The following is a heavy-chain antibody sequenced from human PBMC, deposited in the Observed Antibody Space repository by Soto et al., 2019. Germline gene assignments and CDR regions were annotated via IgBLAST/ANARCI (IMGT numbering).Heavy chain of an antibody. CDR3: ARDTTMVRGVIGFDP. D-gene: IGHD3-10*01. V-gene: IGHV4-30-2*01. CDR1: GGSISSGGYS. CDR2: IYHSGST. Sequence: SETLSLTCAVSGGSISSGGYSWSWIRQPPGKGLEWIGYIYHSGSTYYNPSLKSRVTISVDTSKNQFSLKLSSVTAADTAVYYCARDTTMVRGVIGFDPWGQGTLVTVSS. J-gene: IGHJ5*02.